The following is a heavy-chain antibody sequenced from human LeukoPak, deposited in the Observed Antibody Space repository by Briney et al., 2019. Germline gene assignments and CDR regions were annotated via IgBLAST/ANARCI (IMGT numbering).Heavy chain of an antibody. Sequence: GGSLRLSCAASGFTVSSNYMSWVRQAPGKGLEWVSVIYNGGSTYYADSVKGRFTISRDNSKNTLYLQMNSLRAEDTAVYYCARGPKYYYYYYGMDVWGQGTTVTVSS. CDR2: IYNGGST. CDR3: ARGPKYYYYYYGMDV. J-gene: IGHJ6*02. CDR1: GFTVSSNY. V-gene: IGHV3-53*01.